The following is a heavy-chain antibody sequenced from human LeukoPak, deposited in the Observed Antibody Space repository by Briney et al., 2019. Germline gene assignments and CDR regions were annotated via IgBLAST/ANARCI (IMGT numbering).Heavy chain of an antibody. J-gene: IGHJ6*03. CDR3: ARVEEGYGSGRRENYYYYYMDV. V-gene: IGHV4-34*01. CDR2: INHSGST. Sequence: SETLSLTCAVYGGSFSGYYWSWIRQPPGKGLEWIGEINHSGSTNYNPSLKSRVTISVDTSKKQFSLKLSSVTAADTAVYYCARVEEGYGSGRRENYYYYYMDVWGKGTTVTISS. D-gene: IGHD3-10*01. CDR1: GGSFSGYY.